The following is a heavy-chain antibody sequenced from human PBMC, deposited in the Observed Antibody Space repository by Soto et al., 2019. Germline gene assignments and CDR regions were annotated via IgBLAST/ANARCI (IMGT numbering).Heavy chain of an antibody. CDR2: ISYDGSNK. J-gene: IGHJ5*02. CDR1: GFTFSSYA. Sequence: GGSLRLSCAASGFTFSSYAMHWVRQAPGKGLEWVAVISYDGSNKYYADSVKGRFTISRDNSKNTLYLQMNSLRAEDTAVYYCAKGVVVVAFQSWFDPWGQGTLVTVSS. D-gene: IGHD2-15*01. CDR3: AKGVVVVAFQSWFDP. V-gene: IGHV3-30-3*01.